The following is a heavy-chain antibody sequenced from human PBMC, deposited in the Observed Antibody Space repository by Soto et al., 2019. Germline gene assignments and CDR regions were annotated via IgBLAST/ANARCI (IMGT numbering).Heavy chain of an antibody. D-gene: IGHD1-1*01. CDR1: GGSISSYY. J-gene: IGHJ5*02. CDR3: ARDSPTGGRFDP. Sequence: SETLSLTCTVSGGSISSYYWSWIRQPPGKGLEWIGYIYYSGSTNYNPSLKSRVTISVDTSKNQFSLKLSSVTAADTAVYYCARDSPTGGRFDPWGQGTLVTVSS. V-gene: IGHV4-59*01. CDR2: IYYSGST.